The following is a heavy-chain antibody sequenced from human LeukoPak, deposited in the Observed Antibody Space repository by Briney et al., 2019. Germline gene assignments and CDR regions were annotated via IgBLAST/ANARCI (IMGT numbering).Heavy chain of an antibody. CDR2: ISSRGTI. V-gene: IGHV3-48*01. CDR3: ARSPAGANYYLDV. CDR1: GFTFSTYG. D-gene: IGHD1-14*01. J-gene: IGHJ6*03. Sequence: GGSLRLSCAGSGFTFSTYGMNWVRQAPGKGPEWVSYISSRGTIYYADSVKGRFTISRDNAKNSLSLQMNSLRAEDTAVYYCARSPAGANYYLDVWGKGTTVTISS.